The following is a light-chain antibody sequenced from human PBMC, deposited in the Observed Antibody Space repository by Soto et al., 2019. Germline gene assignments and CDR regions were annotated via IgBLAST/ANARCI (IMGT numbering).Light chain of an antibody. Sequence: QSVLTQSPSASASLGASVKLTCTLGSGHSDYPIVWHQQQPEKGPRFLMRVNSDGSHSKGDGIPDRFSGSSSGTERYLIISSLQSEDETDYYGQTWGTGTVIFGGGTKVTVL. CDR1: SGHSDYP. CDR2: VNSDGSH. CDR3: QTWGTGTVI. J-gene: IGLJ2*01. V-gene: IGLV4-69*02.